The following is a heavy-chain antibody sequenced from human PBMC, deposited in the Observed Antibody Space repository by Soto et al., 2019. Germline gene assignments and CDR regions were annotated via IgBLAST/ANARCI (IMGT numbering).Heavy chain of an antibody. Sequence: QVQLVQSGAEVKRRGSSVKVSCKASGGTFNNYAINWVRQAPGQGLEWMGDISPMFGKANYAQKFQGRVKITADHSTAPPYLELSSLRSEATPLYYCAREVEVHTPVFGFWGQGSVVTVSS. CDR3: AREVEVHTPVFGF. J-gene: IGHJ4*02. D-gene: IGHD2-2*01. CDR2: ISPMFGKA. CDR1: GGTFNNYA. V-gene: IGHV1-69*01.